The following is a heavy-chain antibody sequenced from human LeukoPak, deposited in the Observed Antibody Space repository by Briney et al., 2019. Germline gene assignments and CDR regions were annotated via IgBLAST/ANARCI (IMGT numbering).Heavy chain of an antibody. CDR1: GYSFTSYW. V-gene: IGHV5-51*01. CDR3: ARRSTSITIFGKDYFDY. Sequence: HGESLKISCKGSGYSFTSYWIGWVRQMPGKGLEWMGIIYPGDSDTRYSPSFQGQVTISADKSISTAYLQWSSLKASDTAMYYCARRSTSITIFGKDYFDYWGQGTLVTVSS. J-gene: IGHJ4*02. D-gene: IGHD3-3*01. CDR2: IYPGDSDT.